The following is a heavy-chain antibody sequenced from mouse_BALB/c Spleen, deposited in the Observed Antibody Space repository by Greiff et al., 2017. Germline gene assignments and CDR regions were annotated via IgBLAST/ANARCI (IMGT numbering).Heavy chain of an antibody. CDR2: ISYSGST. V-gene: IGHV3-2*02. CDR3: ARSDYRYPWFAY. CDR1: GYSITSDYA. D-gene: IGHD2-14*01. Sequence: EVQLVESGPGLVKPSQSLSLTCTVTGYSITSDYAWNWIRQFPGNKLEWMGYISYSGSTSYNPSLKSRISITRDTSKNQFFLQLNSVTTEDTATYYCARSDYRYPWFAYWGQGTLVTVSA. J-gene: IGHJ3*01.